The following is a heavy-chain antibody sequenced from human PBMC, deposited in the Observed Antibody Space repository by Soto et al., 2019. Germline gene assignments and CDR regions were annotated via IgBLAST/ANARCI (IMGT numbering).Heavy chain of an antibody. Sequence: LRLSCAVSGFIFSDYEMNWVRQAPGKGLEWISYISSSGTTKYYADSVKGRFTISRDNAKNSLYLQMNSLRDDDTAIYYCARSPFLECNWAQGTLVTVSS. V-gene: IGHV3-48*03. J-gene: IGHJ4*02. CDR1: GFIFSDYE. CDR3: ARSPFLECN. D-gene: IGHD3-3*02. CDR2: ISSSGTTK.